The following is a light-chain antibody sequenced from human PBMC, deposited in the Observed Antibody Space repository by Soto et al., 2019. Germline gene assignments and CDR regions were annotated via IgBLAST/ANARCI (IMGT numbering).Light chain of an antibody. V-gene: IGLV2-8*01. Sequence: QSVLTQPPSASGSPGQSLTISCTETSTNVGNYNYVSWYQQHPGKAPKLMISDVNRRPSGVPDRFSGSKSGNTASLTVSGLQAEDEADYYCSSYAGSNNWVFGGGTKVTVL. CDR1: STNVGNYNY. CDR3: SSYAGSNNWV. J-gene: IGLJ3*02. CDR2: DVN.